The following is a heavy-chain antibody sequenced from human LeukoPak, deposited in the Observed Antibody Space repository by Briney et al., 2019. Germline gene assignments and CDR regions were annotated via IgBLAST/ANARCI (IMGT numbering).Heavy chain of an antibody. J-gene: IGHJ5*02. V-gene: IGHV1-2*02. CDR2: INPNSGGT. Sequence: ASAKVSCKASGYTFTGYYMHWVRQAPGQGLEWMGWINPNSGGTNYAQKFQGRVTMTRDTSISTAYMELSRLRSDDTAVYYCARDVTIPHSSSFLIDWFDPWGQGTLVTVSS. CDR3: ARDVTIPHSSSFLIDWFDP. CDR1: GYTFTGYY. D-gene: IGHD6-6*01.